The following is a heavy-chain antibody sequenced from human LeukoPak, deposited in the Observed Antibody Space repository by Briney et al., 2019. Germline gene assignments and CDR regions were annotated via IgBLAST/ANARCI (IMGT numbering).Heavy chain of an antibody. Sequence: GGSLRLSCAASGFTFSSYWMSWVRQAPGKGLEWVANIKKDGSEKYYVDSMKGRFTISRDNAKTSLYLQMISLRAEDTAVYYCARHLSGVTGYTYGRGIDYWGQGTLVTVSS. J-gene: IGHJ4*02. CDR2: IKKDGSEK. V-gene: IGHV3-7*01. CDR1: GFTFSSYW. D-gene: IGHD5-18*01. CDR3: ARHLSGVTGYTYGRGIDY.